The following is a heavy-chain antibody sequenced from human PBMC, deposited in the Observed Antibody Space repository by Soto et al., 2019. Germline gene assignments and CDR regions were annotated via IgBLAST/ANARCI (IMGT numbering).Heavy chain of an antibody. CDR3: ARHGRDTAMVQPTFDY. Sequence: QVQLQESGPGLVKPSETLSLTCTVSGGSISSYYWSWIRQPPGKGLEWIGYTYYSGSTNYNPSLKSRVTISVDTSKNQFSLKLSSVTAADTAVYYCARHGRDTAMVQPTFDYWGQGTLVTVSS. J-gene: IGHJ4*02. D-gene: IGHD5-18*01. V-gene: IGHV4-59*08. CDR1: GGSISSYY. CDR2: TYYSGST.